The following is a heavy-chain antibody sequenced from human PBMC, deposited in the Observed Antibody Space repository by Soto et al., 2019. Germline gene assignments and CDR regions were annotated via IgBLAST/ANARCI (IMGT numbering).Heavy chain of an antibody. Sequence: QITLKESGPTLVKPTQTLTLTCTFSGFSLSTSVVGVGWIRQPPGKALEWLALIYWDDDKRYRPSLKSRLTITKDTSNNQVVLTMTNMDPVDTATYYCAHSYYDSSGYYYERDYWGQGTLVTVSS. CDR2: IYWDDDK. CDR1: GFSLSTSVVG. CDR3: AHSYYDSSGYYYERDY. V-gene: IGHV2-5*02. D-gene: IGHD3-22*01. J-gene: IGHJ4*02.